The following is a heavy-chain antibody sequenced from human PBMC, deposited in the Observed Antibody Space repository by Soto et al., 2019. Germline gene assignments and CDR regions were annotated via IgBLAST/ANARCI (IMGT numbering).Heavy chain of an antibody. CDR1: GGSISSGGYY. CDR2: IYYSGST. D-gene: IGHD3-3*01. V-gene: IGHV4-31*03. CDR3: AVSDFWSGYWDYYYFGMDV. J-gene: IGHJ6*02. Sequence: PSETLSLTCTVSGGSISSGGYYWSWIRQHPGKGLEWIGYIYYSGSTYYNPSLKSRVTISVDTSKNQFSLKLSSVTAADTAVYYCAVSDFWSGYWDYYYFGMDVWGQGTMVTVSS.